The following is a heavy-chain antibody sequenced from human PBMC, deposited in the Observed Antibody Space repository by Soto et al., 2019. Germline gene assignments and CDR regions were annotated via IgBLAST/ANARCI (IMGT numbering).Heavy chain of an antibody. CDR2: IYYSGST. CDR3: AIDQVDYSNSYFDY. CDR1: GGYISSYY. D-gene: IGHD4-4*01. Sequence: QVQLQESGPGLVKPSETLSLTCTVSGGYISSYYWSWIRQPPGKGLEWIGYIYYSGSTNYNPSLRSRVTISVDTSKNQFSLKLSTVTAADTAVYHCAIDQVDYSNSYFDYWGQGTLVTISS. J-gene: IGHJ4*02. V-gene: IGHV4-59*01.